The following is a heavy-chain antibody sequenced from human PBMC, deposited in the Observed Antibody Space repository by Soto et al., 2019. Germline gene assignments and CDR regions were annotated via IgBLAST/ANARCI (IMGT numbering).Heavy chain of an antibody. V-gene: IGHV3-23*01. D-gene: IGHD1-26*01. CDR1: GFTFSSYA. J-gene: IGHJ4*02. Sequence: EVQLLESGGGLVQPGGSLRLSCAASGFTFSSYAMSWVRQAPGKGLEWVSAISGSGGTTYHADSVKGRFTISRDNSRNTLYLRMSGLRAEDTAIYYCAKDAYSEKGGATGSGYSDYWGQGTLVTVSS. CDR3: AKDAYSEKGGATGSGYSDY. CDR2: ISGSGGTT.